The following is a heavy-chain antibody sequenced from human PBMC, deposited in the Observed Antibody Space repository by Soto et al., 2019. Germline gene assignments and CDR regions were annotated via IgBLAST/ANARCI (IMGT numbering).Heavy chain of an antibody. CDR3: AKDTGIVGATPYYFDY. CDR2: ISGSGGST. Sequence: GGSLRLSCAASGFTFSSYAMSWVRQAPGKGLEWVSAISGSGGSTYHADSVKGRFTISRDNSKNTLYLQMNSLRAEDTAVYYCAKDTGIVGATPYYFDYWGQGTLVTVSS. V-gene: IGHV3-23*01. D-gene: IGHD1-26*01. J-gene: IGHJ4*02. CDR1: GFTFSSYA.